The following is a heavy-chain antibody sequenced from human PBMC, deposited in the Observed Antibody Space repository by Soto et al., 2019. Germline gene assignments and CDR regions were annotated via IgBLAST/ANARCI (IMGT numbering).Heavy chain of an antibody. CDR1: VFSFTSYW. J-gene: IGHJ4*02. Sequence: GESLKLSCNGSVFSFTSYWIAWVRQMPGNGREWRGIIYPDYSDSRYSPSFQGQVTFSDDKFVDTAYMQWSSLKASDPAMYYCASQLVGSGSFYFDYWGQGTQVTVSS. CDR3: ASQLVGSGSFYFDY. V-gene: IGHV5-51*01. CDR2: IYPDYSDS. D-gene: IGHD3-10*01.